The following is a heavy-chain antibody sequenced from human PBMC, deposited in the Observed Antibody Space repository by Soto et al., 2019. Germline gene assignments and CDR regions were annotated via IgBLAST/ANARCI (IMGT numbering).Heavy chain of an antibody. CDR1: GYTLTELS. CDR2: FDPEDGET. J-gene: IGHJ6*03. V-gene: IGHV1-24*01. Sequence: ASVKVSCKVSGYTLTELSMHWVRQAPGKGLEWMGGFDPEDGETIYAQKFQGRVTMTEDTSTDTAYMELRSLRSDDTAVYYCARDHSIVATYYYYYYMDVGGKGTTVTVSS. CDR3: ARDHSIVATYYYYYYMDV. D-gene: IGHD5-12*01.